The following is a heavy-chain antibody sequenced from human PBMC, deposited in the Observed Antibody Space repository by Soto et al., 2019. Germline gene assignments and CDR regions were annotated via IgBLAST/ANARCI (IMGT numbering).Heavy chain of an antibody. CDR3: ARVNYGDYYYGMDV. D-gene: IGHD4-17*01. J-gene: IGHJ6*02. CDR1: GGSINYSY. CDR2: ISYTGSA. Sequence: SETLSLTCTVSGGSINYSYWTWIRQPPGKGLEWIGYISYTGSANYNASLKSRLTISVDTSKNQFSLKLSSMTAADTALYYCARVNYGDYYYGMDVWGQGTTVTVYS. V-gene: IGHV4-59*01.